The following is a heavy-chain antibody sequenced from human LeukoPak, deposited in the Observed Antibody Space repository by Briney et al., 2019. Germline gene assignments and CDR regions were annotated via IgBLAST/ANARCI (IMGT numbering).Heavy chain of an antibody. CDR3: ARGSLGQLVPEPSQPFDY. J-gene: IGHJ4*02. Sequence: PGGSLRLSCAASGFTFSSYSMNWVRQAPGKGLEWVSSISSSSSYIYYADSVKGRFTISRDNAKNSLYLQMNSLRAEDTAVYYCARGSLGQLVPEPSQPFDYWGQGTLVTVSS. CDR2: ISSSSSYI. D-gene: IGHD6-13*01. V-gene: IGHV3-21*01. CDR1: GFTFSSYS.